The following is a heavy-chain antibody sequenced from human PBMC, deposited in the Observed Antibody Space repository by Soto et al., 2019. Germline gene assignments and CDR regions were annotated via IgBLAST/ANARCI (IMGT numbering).Heavy chain of an antibody. J-gene: IGHJ4*02. D-gene: IGHD5-18*01. V-gene: IGHV3-30-3*01. CDR3: ARASRGCSYLDY. Sequence: QVQLVESGGGVVQPGRSLRLSCAASGFTFSSYAMHWVRQAPGKGLEWVAVISYDGSNKYYADSVKGRFTISRDNSKNTVYLQMSSLRAEDTAVYYCARASRGCSYLDYWGQGTLVTVSS. CDR1: GFTFSSYA. CDR2: ISYDGSNK.